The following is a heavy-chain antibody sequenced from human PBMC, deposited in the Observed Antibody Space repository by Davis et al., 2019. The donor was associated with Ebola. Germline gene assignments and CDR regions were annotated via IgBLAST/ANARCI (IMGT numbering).Heavy chain of an antibody. D-gene: IGHD3-10*01. CDR3: ARVRSTMVRGVTGAFDI. J-gene: IGHJ3*02. CDR1: GFTVSSNY. CDR2: IYSGGST. Sequence: PGGSLRLSCAASGFTVSSNYMSWVRQAPGKGLEWVSVIYSGGSTYYADSVKGRFTISRDNSKNTLYLQMNSMRAEDTAVYYCARVRSTMVRGVTGAFDIWGQWTMVTVSS. V-gene: IGHV3-53*01.